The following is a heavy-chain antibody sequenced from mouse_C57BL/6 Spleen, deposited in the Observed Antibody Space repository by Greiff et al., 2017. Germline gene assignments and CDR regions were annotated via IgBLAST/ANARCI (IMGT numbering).Heavy chain of an antibody. D-gene: IGHD4-1*01. Sequence: QVQLQQPGAELVKPGASVKLSCKASGYTFTSYWMHWVKQRPGQGLEWIGMIHPNSGSTNYNEKFKSKATLTVDKSSSKAYMQLSSLTSEDSAVYYCARDWDVTWFAYWGQGTLVTVSA. CDR2: IHPNSGST. CDR1: GYTFTSYW. CDR3: ARDWDVTWFAY. J-gene: IGHJ3*01. V-gene: IGHV1-64*01.